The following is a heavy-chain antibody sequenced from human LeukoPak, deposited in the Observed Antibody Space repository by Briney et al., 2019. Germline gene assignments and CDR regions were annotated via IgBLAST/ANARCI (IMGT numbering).Heavy chain of an antibody. D-gene: IGHD5-12*01. V-gene: IGHV6-1*01. CDR3: ARDGAHQPGGYGDYYFDY. CDR2: TYYRSKWFN. Sequence: SQTLSLTCAISGDSVSSSSAAWNWIRQSPSRGLEWLGRTYYRSKWFNDYAVSVKSRITINPDTSKNHFSLQLNSVTPEDTAVYYCARDGAHQPGGYGDYYFDYWGQGTLVTVSS. J-gene: IGHJ4*02. CDR1: GDSVSSSSAA.